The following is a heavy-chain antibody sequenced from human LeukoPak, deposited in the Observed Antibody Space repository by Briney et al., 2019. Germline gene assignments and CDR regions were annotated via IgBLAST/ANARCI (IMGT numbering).Heavy chain of an antibody. CDR2: IYESGST. J-gene: IGHJ4*02. CDR3: ARGAWATRLGS. Sequence: PSETLSLTCAVYGESLTSYYGSWIREPPGKGLEWIGEIYESGSTEYNASLKSRVTISMVPSKQQFALSLTSVTAADTAVYYCARGAWATRLGSWGLGTPVIVSS. D-gene: IGHD2-15*01. CDR1: GESLTSYY. V-gene: IGHV4-34*01.